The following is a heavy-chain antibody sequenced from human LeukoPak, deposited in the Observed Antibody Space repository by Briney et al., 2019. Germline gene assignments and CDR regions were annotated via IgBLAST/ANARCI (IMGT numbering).Heavy chain of an antibody. CDR2: IYYSGSA. CDR1: GGSISSYY. D-gene: IGHD2-15*01. V-gene: IGHV4-59*12. Sequence: SETLSLTCTVSGGSISSYYWSWIRQPPGKGLEWIGYIYYSGSANYNSSLKSRVTISVDTSKNQFSLKLSSVTAADTAVYYCARDGDCSGGSCPGDAFDIWGQGTMVTVSS. CDR3: ARDGDCSGGSCPGDAFDI. J-gene: IGHJ3*02.